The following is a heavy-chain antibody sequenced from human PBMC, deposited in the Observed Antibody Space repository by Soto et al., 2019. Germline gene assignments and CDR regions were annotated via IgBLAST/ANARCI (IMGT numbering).Heavy chain of an antibody. CDR1: GFTFSSYG. V-gene: IGHV3-30*18. J-gene: IGHJ4*02. Sequence: GGSLRLSCAASGFTFSSYGMHWVRQAPGKGLEWVAVISYDGSNKYYADSVKGRFTISRDNSKNTLYLQMNSLRAEDTAVYYCAKDRVPMTTAPPHYFDYWGQGTLVTVSS. CDR3: AKDRVPMTTAPPHYFDY. CDR2: ISYDGSNK. D-gene: IGHD4-4*01.